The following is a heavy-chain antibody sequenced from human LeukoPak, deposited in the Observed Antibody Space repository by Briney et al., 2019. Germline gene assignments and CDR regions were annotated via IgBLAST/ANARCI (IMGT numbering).Heavy chain of an antibody. CDR2: ISAYNGNT. Sequence: ASVKVSCKASGYTFTSYGISWVRQAPGQGLEWMGWISAYNGNTNYAQKLQGRVTMTTDTSTSTAYMELRSLRSDDTAVYYCARDVMAHSSGWTYRGHDAFDIWGQGTMVTVSS. CDR1: GYTFTSYG. CDR3: ARDVMAHSSGWTYRGHDAFDI. V-gene: IGHV1-18*01. D-gene: IGHD6-19*01. J-gene: IGHJ3*02.